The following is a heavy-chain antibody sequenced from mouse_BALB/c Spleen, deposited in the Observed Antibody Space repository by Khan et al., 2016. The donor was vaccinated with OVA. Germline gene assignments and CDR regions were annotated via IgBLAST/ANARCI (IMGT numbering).Heavy chain of an antibody. Sequence: EVQLQELGPGLVKPSQSLSLTRTVTGYSITSDYAWNWIRQFPGNKLEWMGYISYSGSTTYNPSLKSRISITRATSKNQFFLQLKSETAEDTATYSCAIELGRYYALDYWGQGTSVTVSS. D-gene: IGHD4-1*01. V-gene: IGHV3-2*02. CDR1: GYSITSDYA. J-gene: IGHJ4*01. CDR3: AIELGRYYALDY. CDR2: ISYSGST.